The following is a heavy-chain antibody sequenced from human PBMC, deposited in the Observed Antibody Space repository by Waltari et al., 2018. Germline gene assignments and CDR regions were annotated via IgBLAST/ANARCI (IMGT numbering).Heavy chain of an antibody. V-gene: IGHV4-39*07. D-gene: IGHD6-13*01. Sequence: QLQLQESGPGLVKPSETLSLTCTVSGGPISSSSYYWGWIRQPPGKGLEWIGSIYYSGSTYYNPSLKSRVTISVDTSKNQFSLKLSSVTAADTAVYYCARDFSPIAGNQGGYWGQGTLVTVSS. CDR1: GGPISSSSYY. J-gene: IGHJ4*02. CDR2: IYYSGST. CDR3: ARDFSPIAGNQGGY.